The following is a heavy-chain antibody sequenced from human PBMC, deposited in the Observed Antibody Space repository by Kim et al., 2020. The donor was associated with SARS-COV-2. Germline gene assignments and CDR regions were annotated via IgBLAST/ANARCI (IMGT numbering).Heavy chain of an antibody. D-gene: IGHD2-2*01. CDR2: ISGSGGST. J-gene: IGHJ4*02. CDR1: GFTFSSYA. V-gene: IGHV3-23*01. Sequence: GGSLRLSCAASGFTFSSYAMSWVRQAPGKGLEWVSAISGSGGSTYYADSVKGRFTISRDNSKNTLYLQMNSLRAEDTAVYYCAKPLGYCSSTSCYPPFDYWGQGTLVTVSS. CDR3: AKPLGYCSSTSCYPPFDY.